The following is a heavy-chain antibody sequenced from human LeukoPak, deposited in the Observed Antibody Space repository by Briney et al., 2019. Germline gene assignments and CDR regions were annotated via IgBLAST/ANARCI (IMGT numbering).Heavy chain of an antibody. Sequence: GESLKISCKGSGYSFSSYCIAWVRQMPGKGLEWMGIIYPGDSDTRYSPSFQGQVTISADKPISTAYLQWSSLKASDTAMYYCARRGHSGYHSYNWFDPWGQGTLVTVSS. CDR2: IYPGDSDT. J-gene: IGHJ5*02. CDR3: ARRGHSGYHSYNWFDP. CDR1: GYSFSSYC. D-gene: IGHD3-22*01. V-gene: IGHV5-51*01.